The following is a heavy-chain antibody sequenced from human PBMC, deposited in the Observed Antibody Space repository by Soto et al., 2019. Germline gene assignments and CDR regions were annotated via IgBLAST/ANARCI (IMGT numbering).Heavy chain of an antibody. J-gene: IGHJ4*02. CDR1: GGSISSGGYY. V-gene: IGHV4-31*03. CDR2: IYYSGST. CDR3: ARNLFATVTTFDY. D-gene: IGHD4-17*01. Sequence: SETLSLTCTVSGGSISSGGYYWSWIRQHPGKGLEWIGYIYYSGSTYYNPSLKSRVTISVDTSKNEFSLKLSSVTAADTAVYYCARNLFATVTTFDYWGQGTLVTVSS.